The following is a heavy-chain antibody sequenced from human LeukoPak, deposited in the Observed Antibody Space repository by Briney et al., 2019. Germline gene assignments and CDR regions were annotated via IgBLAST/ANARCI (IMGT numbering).Heavy chain of an antibody. V-gene: IGHV3-21*01. J-gene: IGHJ4*02. Sequence: GGSLRLSCAVSGFTVSSNYMNWVRQAPGKGLEWVSSISSSSSYIYYADSVKGRFTISRDNAKNSLFLLMNSLRAEDTAVYYCARELKTGYSYAPFDCWGQGTLVTVSS. CDR1: GFTVSSNY. CDR2: ISSSSSYI. CDR3: ARELKTGYSYAPFDC. D-gene: IGHD5-18*01.